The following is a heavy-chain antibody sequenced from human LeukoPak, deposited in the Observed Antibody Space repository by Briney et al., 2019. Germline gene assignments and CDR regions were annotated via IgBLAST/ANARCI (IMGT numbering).Heavy chain of an antibody. CDR2: INHSGST. J-gene: IGHJ4*02. Sequence: SETLSLTCAVYGGSFSGYYWSWIRQPPGKGLEWIGEINHSGSTNYNPSLKSRVTISVDTSKNQFSLKLSSVTAADTAVYYCARRGTYYYDSSGHLWGQGTLVTVSS. D-gene: IGHD3-22*01. CDR1: GGSFSGYY. CDR3: ARRGTYYYDSSGHL. V-gene: IGHV4-34*01.